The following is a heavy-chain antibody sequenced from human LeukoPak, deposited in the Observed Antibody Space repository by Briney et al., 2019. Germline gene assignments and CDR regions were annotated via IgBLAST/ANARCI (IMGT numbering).Heavy chain of an antibody. D-gene: IGHD4-17*01. V-gene: IGHV3-74*01. Sequence: GGSLRLSCVASGFTFSKHWMHWVRQAPGKGLVWVSRINRDGSSTIYADSVKGRLTISRDNSKNTLYLQMNSLRAEDTAVYYCATYGVDYYGMDVWGQGTTVTVSS. CDR2: INRDGSST. J-gene: IGHJ6*02. CDR1: GFTFSKHW. CDR3: ATYGVDYYGMDV.